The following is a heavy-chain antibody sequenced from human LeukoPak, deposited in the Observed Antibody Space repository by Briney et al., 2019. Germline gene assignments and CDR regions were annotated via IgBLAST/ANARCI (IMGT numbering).Heavy chain of an antibody. J-gene: IGHJ4*02. Sequence: PSETLSLTCTVSGGSISSYYWSWIGQPAGKGLEWIGRIYTSGSTNYNPSTNYNPSLKSRVTMSVDTSKNQFSLKLSSVTAADTAVYYCAARARGDGYDYSYYFDYWGQGTLVTVSS. V-gene: IGHV4-59*12. CDR2: IYTSGST. CDR3: AARARGDGYDYSYYFDY. D-gene: IGHD5-12*01. CDR1: GGSISSYY.